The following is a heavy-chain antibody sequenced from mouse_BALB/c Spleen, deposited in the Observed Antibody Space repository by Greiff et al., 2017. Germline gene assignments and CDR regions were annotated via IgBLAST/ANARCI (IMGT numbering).Heavy chain of an antibody. Sequence: EVMLVESGGGLVQPGGSLKLSCAASGFTFSSYAMSWVRQTPEKRLEWVASISSGGSTYYPDSVKGRFTISRDNARNILYLQMSSLRSEDTAMYYCARGGGNYGDFDYWGQGTTLTVSS. CDR3: ARGGGNYGDFDY. V-gene: IGHV5-6-5*01. CDR1: GFTFSSYA. J-gene: IGHJ2*01. D-gene: IGHD2-1*01. CDR2: ISSGGST.